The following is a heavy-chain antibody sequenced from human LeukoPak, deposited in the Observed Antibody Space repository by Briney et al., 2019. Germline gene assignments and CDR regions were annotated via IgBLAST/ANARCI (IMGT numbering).Heavy chain of an antibody. V-gene: IGHV4-39*07. J-gene: IGHJ4*02. CDR2: IYYSGST. CDR3: ARFVVVVAADYFDY. CDR1: GGSISSSSYY. D-gene: IGHD2-15*01. Sequence: PSETLSLTCTVSGGSISSSSYYWGWIRQPPGKGLEWIGSIYYSGSTYYNPSLKSRVTISVDTSKNQFSLKLSSVTAADTAVYYCARFVVVVAADYFDYWGQGTLVTVSS.